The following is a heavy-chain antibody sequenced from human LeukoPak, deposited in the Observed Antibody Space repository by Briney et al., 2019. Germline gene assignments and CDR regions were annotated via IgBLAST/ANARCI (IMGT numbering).Heavy chain of an antibody. CDR3: ARESSSSSAFLDY. CDR1: GYSISSGYY. Sequence: PGGSLRLSCTVSGYSISSGYYWGWIRQPPGKGLEWIGSIYHSGSTYYNPPLKSRVTISVDTSKNQFSLKLSSVTAADTAVYYCARESSSSSAFLDYWGQGTLVTVSS. J-gene: IGHJ4*02. CDR2: IYHSGST. D-gene: IGHD6-6*01. V-gene: IGHV4-38-2*02.